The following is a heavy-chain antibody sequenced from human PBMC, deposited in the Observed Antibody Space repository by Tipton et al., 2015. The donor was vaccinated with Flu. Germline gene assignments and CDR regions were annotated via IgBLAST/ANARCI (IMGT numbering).Heavy chain of an antibody. J-gene: IGHJ4*02. D-gene: IGHD3-9*01. CDR3: ARERVSNLLRYFDWLPGSRPVDY. CDR2: INPSGGNT. Sequence: QLVQSGAEVKKPGASVKVSCKASGYTFTSYYMHWVRQAPGQGLEWMGIINPSGGNTSYAQKFQGRVTMTRDTSTSTVYMELSSLRSEDTAVYYCARERVSNLLRYFDWLPGSRPVDYWGQGTLVTVSS. CDR1: GYTFTSYY. V-gene: IGHV1-46*01.